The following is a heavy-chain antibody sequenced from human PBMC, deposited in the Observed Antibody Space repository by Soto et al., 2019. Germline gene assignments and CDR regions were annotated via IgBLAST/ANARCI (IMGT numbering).Heavy chain of an antibody. CDR1: GYTFTSYG. D-gene: IGHD5-18*01. CDR2: ISAYNGNT. CDR3: ATIFIXRGYSYGYDDYYYGMDV. Sequence: GASVKVSCKASGYTFTSYGISWVRQAPGQGLEWMGWISAYNGNTNYAQKLQGRVTMTTDTSTSTAYMELRSLRSDDTAVYYCATIFIXRGYSYGYDDYYYGMDVWGQGTTVTVSS. J-gene: IGHJ6*01. V-gene: IGHV1-18*04.